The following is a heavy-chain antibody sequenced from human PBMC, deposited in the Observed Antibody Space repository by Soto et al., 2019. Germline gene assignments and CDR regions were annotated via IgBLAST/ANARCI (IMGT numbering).Heavy chain of an antibody. Sequence: GASVKVPCKASGFTFTSSAVQWVRQARGQRLEWIGWIVVGSGNTNYAQKFQERVTITRDMSTSTAYMELSSLRSEDTAVYYCAAVSPNSGSYLREIQYSQHWGQGTLVTVSS. D-gene: IGHD1-26*01. V-gene: IGHV1-58*01. CDR2: IVVGSGNT. CDR1: GFTFTSSA. J-gene: IGHJ1*01. CDR3: AAVSPNSGSYLREIQYSQH.